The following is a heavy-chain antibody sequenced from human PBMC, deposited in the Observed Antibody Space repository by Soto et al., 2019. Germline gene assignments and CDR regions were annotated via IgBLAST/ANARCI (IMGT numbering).Heavy chain of an antibody. Sequence: QVQLQESGPGLVKPSQTLSLTCTVSGASISGGDYYWTWIRQPPGKGLEWIGSIYYTGNTYSNPSRESPLSISVDTSNNQFALRLTSVTAPDTAIYYCARATYDSSTYYLDYWGQGTLVTVSS. D-gene: IGHD3-22*01. V-gene: IGHV4-30-4*01. CDR2: IYYTGNT. CDR1: GASISGGDYY. J-gene: IGHJ4*02. CDR3: ARATYDSSTYYLDY.